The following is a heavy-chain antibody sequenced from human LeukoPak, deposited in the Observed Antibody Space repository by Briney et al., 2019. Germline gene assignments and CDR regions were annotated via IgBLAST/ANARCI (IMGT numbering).Heavy chain of an antibody. V-gene: IGHV4-59*12. D-gene: IGHD2-2*01. Sequence: SETLSLTCTVSGGSISSYYWSWIRQPPGKGLEWIGYIYHSGSTYYNPSLKSRVTISVDRSKNQFSLKLSSVTAADTAVYYCARDIPTDIVVVPAAVIWGQGTMVTVSS. CDR3: ARDIPTDIVVVPAAVI. CDR2: IYHSGST. J-gene: IGHJ3*02. CDR1: GGSISSYY.